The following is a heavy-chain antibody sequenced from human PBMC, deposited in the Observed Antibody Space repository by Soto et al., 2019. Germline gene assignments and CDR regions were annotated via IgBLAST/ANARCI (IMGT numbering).Heavy chain of an antibody. Sequence: EVQLVESGGGLVQPGGSLRLSCVASGFMFDSYAMNWVRQAPGKGLEWVSYISPGGDRIYYAESLKGRITISRDNARNSLSLQMTILRDEDTAVYYCTKSADSAGWGVDFWGQGTLVTVSS. CDR2: ISPGGDRI. V-gene: IGHV3-48*02. CDR3: TKSADSAGWGVDF. D-gene: IGHD6-19*01. CDR1: GFMFDSYA. J-gene: IGHJ4*02.